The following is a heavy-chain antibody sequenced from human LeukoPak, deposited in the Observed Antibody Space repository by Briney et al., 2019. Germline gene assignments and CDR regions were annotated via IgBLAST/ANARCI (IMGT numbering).Heavy chain of an antibody. CDR1: GYSFTSYW. Sequence: GESLKTFWKGSGYSFTSYWLGWGRPMPGKGLELMGIIYPCCTDTRYSRSFQGQVTNSADQSICTAYLQWTSLKDSDTAMYYCARSPRPLTAARPSSSFWFDPWGQGTQVTVSS. V-gene: IGHV5-51*01. D-gene: IGHD6-6*01. J-gene: IGHJ5*02. CDR2: IYPCCTDT. CDR3: ARSPRPLTAARPSSSFWFDP.